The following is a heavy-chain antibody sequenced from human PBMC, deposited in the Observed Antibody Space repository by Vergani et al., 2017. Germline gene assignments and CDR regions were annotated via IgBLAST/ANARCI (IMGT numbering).Heavy chain of an antibody. CDR1: GGSITSSSYY. Sequence: QLHLQESGPGLVKPSETLSLTCTVSGGSITSSSYYWGWIRQHPGKGLEWIGNIYHSGGAYYNPSLKGRVTISVDTSKNPFSLEVTSVTAADTAIYFCARTESFILRYFHWALWGQGTLVTVSS. CDR2: IYHSGGA. D-gene: IGHD3-9*01. CDR3: ARTESFILRYFHWAL. J-gene: IGHJ4*02. V-gene: IGHV4-39*01.